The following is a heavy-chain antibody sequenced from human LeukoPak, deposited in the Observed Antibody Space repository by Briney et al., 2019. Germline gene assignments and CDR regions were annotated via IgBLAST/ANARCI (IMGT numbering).Heavy chain of an antibody. CDR2: NK. D-gene: IGHD3-22*01. J-gene: IGHJ4*02. CDR3: ARVHGISTPRKTMIIDPCDY. Sequence: NKYYADSVKGRFTVSRDNSKNILYLQMNSLRAEDSAAYYCARVHGISTPRKTMIIDPCDYWGQGTLVTVSS. V-gene: IGHV3-30-3*01.